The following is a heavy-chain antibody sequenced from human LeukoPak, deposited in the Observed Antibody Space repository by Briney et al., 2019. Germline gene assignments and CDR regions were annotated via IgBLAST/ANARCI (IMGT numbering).Heavy chain of an antibody. V-gene: IGHV4-39*07. J-gene: IGHJ4*02. CDR3: AREGSGYSR. CDR1: GGSISSSSYY. D-gene: IGHD3-22*01. Sequence: SETLSLTCTVSGGSISSSSYYWGWIRQPPGKGLEWIGSIYYSGSTYYNPSRKSRVTISVDTSKNQFSLKLSSVTAADTAVYYCAREGSGYSRWGQGTLVTVSS. CDR2: IYYSGST.